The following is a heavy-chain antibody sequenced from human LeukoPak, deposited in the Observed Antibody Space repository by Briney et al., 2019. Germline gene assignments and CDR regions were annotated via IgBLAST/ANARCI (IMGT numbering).Heavy chain of an antibody. V-gene: IGHV4-59*01. CDR3: ARDQRRAFDI. Sequence: KSSETLSLTCTVSGGSISSYYWSWIRQPPGKGPEWIGYIYYSGSTNYNPSLKSRVTISVDTSKNQFSLRLSSVTAADTAVYYCARDQRRAFDIWGQGTMVTVSS. CDR2: IYYSGST. J-gene: IGHJ3*02. CDR1: GGSISSYY.